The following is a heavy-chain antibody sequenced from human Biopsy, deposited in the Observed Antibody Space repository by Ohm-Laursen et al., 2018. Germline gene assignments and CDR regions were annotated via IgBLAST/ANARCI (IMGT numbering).Heavy chain of an antibody. V-gene: IGHV1-18*04. CDR2: ISTYNGDT. J-gene: IGHJ6*02. CDR3: ARDDYYYDLDV. Sequence: SVKVSCKASGYTFTGHYMHWVRQAPGQGLEWMGWISTYNGDTNYAQRLQGRVTMTTDTSTSTAYMELRGLRSDDTAVYYCARDDYYYDLDVWGQGTTVTVSS. CDR1: GYTFTGHY.